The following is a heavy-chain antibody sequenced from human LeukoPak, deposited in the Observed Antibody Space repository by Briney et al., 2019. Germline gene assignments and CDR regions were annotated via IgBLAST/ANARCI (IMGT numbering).Heavy chain of an antibody. D-gene: IGHD5-24*01. Sequence: GGSLRLSCAATGFTFSNYWMSWVRQAPGKGLEWVANIKQVGSEIYYVDSVKGRFTISRDNSKNTLYLQMNSLRAEDTAVYYCAKDRESEMATISPLGPWGQGTLVTVSS. CDR1: GFTFSNYW. V-gene: IGHV3-7*03. CDR2: IKQVGSEI. CDR3: AKDRESEMATISPLGP. J-gene: IGHJ5*02.